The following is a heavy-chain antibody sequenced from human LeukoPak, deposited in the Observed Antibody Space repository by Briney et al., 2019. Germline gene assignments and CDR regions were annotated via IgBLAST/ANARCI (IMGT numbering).Heavy chain of an antibody. J-gene: IGHJ4*02. CDR3: AKDHPSLNYYGSGSYYNLYSY. CDR2: ISGSGGST. V-gene: IGHV3-23*01. CDR1: GFTFSSYA. Sequence: GGSLRLSCAASGFTFSSYAMSWVRQAPGKGLEWVSAISGSGGSTYYADSVKGRFTISRDNSKNTLYLQMNSLRAEDTAVYYCAKDHPSLNYYGSGSYYNLYSYWGQGTLVTVSS. D-gene: IGHD3-10*01.